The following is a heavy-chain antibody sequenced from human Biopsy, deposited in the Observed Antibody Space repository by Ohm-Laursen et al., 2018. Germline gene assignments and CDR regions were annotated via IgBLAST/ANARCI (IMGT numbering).Heavy chain of an antibody. CDR2: VYNGGIT. D-gene: IGHD3-3*01. J-gene: IGHJ5*02. V-gene: IGHV4-59*07. Sequence: SDTLSLTCPVSGGSIISYYWTWIRQTPGKVLEWIGHVYNGGITNYNPSLKSRVTISKDTSKNQFSLQLSSVTAADTAVYYCARTPRDSFWSGSYKRGLRFDPWGQGTLVTVPS. CDR3: ARTPRDSFWSGSYKRGLRFDP. CDR1: GGSIISYY.